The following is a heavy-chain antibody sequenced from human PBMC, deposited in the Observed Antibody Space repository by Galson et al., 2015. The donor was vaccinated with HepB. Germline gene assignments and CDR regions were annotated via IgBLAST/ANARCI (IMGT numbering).Heavy chain of an antibody. CDR1: GGSINSRSFF. J-gene: IGHJ4*02. CDR2: IYYSGST. Sequence: SETLSLTCTVSGGSINSRSFFWGWIRQPPGKGLEYIGTIYYSGSTYYNPSLKSRVTISVDTPKNQFSLKLASVTAADTAVYYCAREPTGLFRYYFDYWGQGTPVTVSS. V-gene: IGHV4-39*02. CDR3: AREPTGLFRYYFDY. D-gene: IGHD1-14*01.